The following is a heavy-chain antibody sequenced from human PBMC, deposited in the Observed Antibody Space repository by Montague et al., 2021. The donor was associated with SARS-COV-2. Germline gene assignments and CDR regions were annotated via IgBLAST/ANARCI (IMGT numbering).Heavy chain of an antibody. CDR3: ARVKRGYYYGLGVTAHLAY. CDR2: KYYSGST. J-gene: IGHJ4*02. Sequence: SETLSLTCTVSGASISSRSYYWGWILQPPGKGLEWIGFKYYSGSTYYNPTLKSRVTISVDTSKNQFSRKLCSVTAAVTAVYYCARVKRGYYYGLGVTAHLAYWGQGTLVTVSS. V-gene: IGHV4-39*07. CDR1: GASISSRSYY. D-gene: IGHD3-10*01.